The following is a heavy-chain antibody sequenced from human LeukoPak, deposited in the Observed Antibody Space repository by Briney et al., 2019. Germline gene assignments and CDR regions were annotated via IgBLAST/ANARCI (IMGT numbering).Heavy chain of an antibody. CDR1: GFTFSSYA. D-gene: IGHD6-6*01. CDR3: ARDVAPRPYYYMDV. V-gene: IGHV3-23*01. J-gene: IGHJ6*03. CDR2: ISIGGGRT. Sequence: GGSLRLSCAASGFTFSSYAMSWVRQAPGKGLEWVSAISIGGGRTFYADSVKGRFTISRDNSKNTLFLQMTSLRAEDTAVYYCARDVAPRPYYYMDVWGRGTTVTVSS.